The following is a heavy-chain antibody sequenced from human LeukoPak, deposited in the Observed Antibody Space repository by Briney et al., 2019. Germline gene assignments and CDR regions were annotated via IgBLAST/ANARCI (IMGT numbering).Heavy chain of an antibody. CDR3: AKNVGWFGELEALYYYYGMDV. CDR1: GFTFDDYT. CDR2: ISWDGGST. V-gene: IGHV3-43*01. D-gene: IGHD3-10*01. J-gene: IGHJ6*02. Sequence: GGSLRLSCAASGFTFDDYTMHWVRQAPGKSLEWVSLISWDGGSTYYADSVKGRFTISRGNSKNSLYLQMNSLRTEDTALYYCAKNVGWFGELEALYYYYGMDVWGQGTTVTVSS.